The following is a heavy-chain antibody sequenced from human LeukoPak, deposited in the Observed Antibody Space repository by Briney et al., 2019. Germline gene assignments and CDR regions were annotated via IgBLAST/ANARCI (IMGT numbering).Heavy chain of an antibody. CDR3: ARGGRATAMDV. V-gene: IGHV4-39*07. D-gene: IGHD1-26*01. Sequence: SETLSLTCTVSGGSISSSSYYWGWIRQPPGKGLEWIGSIYYSGSTYHNPSLKSRVTISVDTSKNQFSLKLSSVTAADTAVYYCARGGRATAMDVWGKGTTVTVSS. J-gene: IGHJ6*03. CDR2: IYYSGST. CDR1: GGSISSSSYY.